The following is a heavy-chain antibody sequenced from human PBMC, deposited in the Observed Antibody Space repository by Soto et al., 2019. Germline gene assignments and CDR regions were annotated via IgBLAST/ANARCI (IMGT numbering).Heavy chain of an antibody. Sequence: GGSLRLSCAASGFTFSSYAMSWVRQAPGKGLEWVSGTTSSGDSTYYADSVKGRFTISRDNSKNTLYLQMNSLRVEDTAVYYCAKVGPNWYFDLWGRGTLVTVS. V-gene: IGHV3-23*01. CDR1: GFTFSSYA. D-gene: IGHD3-10*01. CDR2: TTSSGDST. J-gene: IGHJ2*01. CDR3: AKVGPNWYFDL.